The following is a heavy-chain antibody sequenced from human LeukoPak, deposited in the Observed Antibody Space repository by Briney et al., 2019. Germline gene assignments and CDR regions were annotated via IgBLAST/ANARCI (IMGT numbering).Heavy chain of an antibody. Sequence: ASVKVSCKASGYTFTGYYMRWVRQAPGQGLEWMGWINPNSGGTNYAQKFQGRATMTRDTSISTAYMELSRLRSDDTAVYYCARIGVPAAIGGYYYYYMDVWGKGTTVTISS. V-gene: IGHV1-2*02. D-gene: IGHD2-2*02. CDR3: ARIGVPAAIGGYYYYYMDV. J-gene: IGHJ6*03. CDR2: INPNSGGT. CDR1: GYTFTGYY.